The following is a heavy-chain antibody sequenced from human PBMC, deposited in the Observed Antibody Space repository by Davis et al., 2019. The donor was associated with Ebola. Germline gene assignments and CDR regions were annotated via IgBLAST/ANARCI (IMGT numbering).Heavy chain of an antibody. D-gene: IGHD3-10*01. V-gene: IGHV4-59*01. CDR2: VHYSGSG. CDR3: ARSLYGSGAQPLDS. CDR1: GGSISSYY. J-gene: IGHJ4*02. Sequence: SETLSLTCTVSGGSISSYYWSWIRHLPGKGLEWIGYVHYSGSGNYSPSLKSRLTLSADTSKNQFSLKMRSVTAADTATYFCARSLYGSGAQPLDSWGPGTLVSVSS.